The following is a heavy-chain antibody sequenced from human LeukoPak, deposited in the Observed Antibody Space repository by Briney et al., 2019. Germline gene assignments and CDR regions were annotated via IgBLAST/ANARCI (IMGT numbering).Heavy chain of an antibody. CDR1: GYTFTGYY. V-gene: IGHV1-2*02. J-gene: IGHJ5*02. CDR3: ARALRAGTTNNIRNWFDP. Sequence: ASVKVSCKASGYTFTGYYMHWVRQAPGQGREGMGWINPNSGGTNYAQKFQGRVTMTRDTSISTAYMELSRLRSDDTAVYYCARALRAGTTNNIRNWFDPWGQGTLVTVSS. D-gene: IGHD1-1*01. CDR2: INPNSGGT.